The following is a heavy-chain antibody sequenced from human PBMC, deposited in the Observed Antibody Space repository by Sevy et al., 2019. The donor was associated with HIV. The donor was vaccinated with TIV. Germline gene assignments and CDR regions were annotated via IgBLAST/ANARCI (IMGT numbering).Heavy chain of an antibody. V-gene: IGHV1-24*01. CDR3: AIVGLRYYSGASSYQGDWFDP. CDR2: FDPEHGEA. Sequence: ASVKVSCKVSGYTLTQLSIHWVRQAPGKGLEWMGNFDPEHGEAFYAQRFQGRVTMTGDTSTNTVYMQLTSRTSDDTAVYYCAIVGLRYYSGASSYQGDWFDPWGQGSPLTVSS. CDR1: GYTLTQLS. J-gene: IGHJ5*02. D-gene: IGHD2-15*01.